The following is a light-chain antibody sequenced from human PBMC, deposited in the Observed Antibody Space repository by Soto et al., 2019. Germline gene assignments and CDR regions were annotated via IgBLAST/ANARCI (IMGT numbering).Light chain of an antibody. CDR3: QQYNTYSPKYT. V-gene: IGKV1-5*03. CDR2: KAS. CDR1: QSISGW. Sequence: DIQMTRSPSTLSASVGDRVTITCRASQSISGWLAWYQQKPGQAPKLLIYKASSLESGVPSRFSGSGSGTEFTLTISSLQPDDFATYYCQQYNTYSPKYTFGQGTKLEIK. J-gene: IGKJ2*01.